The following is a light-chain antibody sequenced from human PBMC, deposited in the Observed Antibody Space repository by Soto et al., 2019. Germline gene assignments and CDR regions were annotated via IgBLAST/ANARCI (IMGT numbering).Light chain of an antibody. CDR1: QSVSSSY. Sequence: EIVLTQSPGTLSLSPGERATLSCRASQSVSSSYLAWYQQKPGQAPRLLIYGASSRATGIPDRFSGSGSGTDFTLTISRLEPEDFAAYYCQQYDSLPYTVGHGTKLEIK. J-gene: IGKJ2*01. CDR2: GAS. CDR3: QQYDSLPYT. V-gene: IGKV3-20*01.